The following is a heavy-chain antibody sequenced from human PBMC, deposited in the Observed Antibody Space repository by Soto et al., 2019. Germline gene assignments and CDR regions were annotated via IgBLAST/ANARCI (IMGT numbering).Heavy chain of an antibody. CDR3: AILRLGYCSSTSCTQLGYSYGPFDY. CDR1: GYSFTSYW. V-gene: IGHV5-10-1*01. Sequence: PGESLKISCMGSGYSFTSYWISWVRQMPGKGLEWMGRIDPSDSYTNYSPSFQGHVTISADKSISTAYLQWSSLKASDTAMYYCAILRLGYCSSTSCTQLGYSYGPFDYWGQGTLVTVSS. D-gene: IGHD2-2*01. CDR2: IDPSDSYT. J-gene: IGHJ4*02.